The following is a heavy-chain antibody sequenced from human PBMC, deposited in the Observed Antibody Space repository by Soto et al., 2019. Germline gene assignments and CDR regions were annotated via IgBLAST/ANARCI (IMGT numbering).Heavy chain of an antibody. CDR1: GGTFSSYT. V-gene: IGHV1-69*02. Sequence: ASVKVSCKASGGTFSSYTISWVRQAPGQGLEWMGRIIPILGIANYAQKFQGRVTITADKSTSTAYMELSSLRSEDTAVYYCARGQYCSSTSCYAYYYYYMDVWGKGTTVTVSS. D-gene: IGHD2-2*01. CDR3: ARGQYCSSTSCYAYYYYYMDV. J-gene: IGHJ6*03. CDR2: IIPILGIA.